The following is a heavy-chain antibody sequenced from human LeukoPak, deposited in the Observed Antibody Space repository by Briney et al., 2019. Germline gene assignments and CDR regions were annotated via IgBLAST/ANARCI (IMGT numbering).Heavy chain of an antibody. CDR2: ISFSGSTI. CDR1: GFTFSSYD. V-gene: IGHV3-48*03. Sequence: GGSLRLSCAAAGFTFSSYDMNWVRQAPGKGLEWVSHISFSGSTIYYADSVKGRFTISRDNAKNSLYLQMNSLRAEDTAVYYCARSMRSGYVFDSWGQGSLVTVSS. CDR3: ARSMRSGYVFDS. D-gene: IGHD5-12*01. J-gene: IGHJ4*02.